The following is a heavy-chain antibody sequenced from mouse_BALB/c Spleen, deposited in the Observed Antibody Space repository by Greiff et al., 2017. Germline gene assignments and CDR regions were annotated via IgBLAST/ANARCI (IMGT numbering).Heavy chain of an antibody. Sequence: QVQLQQSGAELMKPGASVKISCKATGYTFSSYWVEWVKQRPGHGLEWIGEILPGSGSTNYNEEFKGTATFTADTSSNTSYMQLSRLTAEDSDVYYLARKRIYDCSYRWYFDVWGAGTSVNVSS. J-gene: IGHJ1*01. D-gene: IGHD1-1*01. V-gene: IGHV1-9*01. CDR3: ARKRIYDCSYRWYFDV. CDR1: GYTFSSYW. CDR2: ILPGSGST.